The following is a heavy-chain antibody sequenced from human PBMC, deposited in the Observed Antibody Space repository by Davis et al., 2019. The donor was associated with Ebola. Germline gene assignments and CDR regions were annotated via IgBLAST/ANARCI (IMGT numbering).Heavy chain of an antibody. D-gene: IGHD6-6*01. CDR2: IIPIFGTA. Sequence: AASVKVSCKASGGTFSSYAISWVRHAPGQGLEWMGGIIPIFGTANYAQKFQGRVTITADKSTSTAYMELSSLRSEDTAVYYCARDEYSSSALYYYGMDVWGQGTTVTVSS. CDR3: ARDEYSSSALYYYGMDV. CDR1: GGTFSSYA. J-gene: IGHJ6*02. V-gene: IGHV1-69*06.